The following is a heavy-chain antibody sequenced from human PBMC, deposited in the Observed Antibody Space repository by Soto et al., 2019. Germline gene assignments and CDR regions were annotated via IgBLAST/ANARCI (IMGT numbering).Heavy chain of an antibody. V-gene: IGHV4-39*01. J-gene: IGHJ4*02. CDR2: IYYSGST. CDR1: CVSISSSSYY. Sequence: SETLSLTCTVSCVSISSSSYYWGWIRQPPGKGLEWIGSIYYSGSTYYNPSLKSRVTISVDTSKNQFSLKLSSVTAADTAVYYCARLEMATISRFDYWGQGTLVTVSS. D-gene: IGHD5-12*01. CDR3: ARLEMATISRFDY.